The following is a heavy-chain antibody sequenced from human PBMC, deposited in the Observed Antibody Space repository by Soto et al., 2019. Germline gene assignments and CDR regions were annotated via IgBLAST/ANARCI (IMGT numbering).Heavy chain of an antibody. J-gene: IGHJ4*02. CDR2: ISYDGSNK. CDR1: GFTFSSYA. Sequence: QVQLVESGGGVVQPGRSLRLSCAASGFTFSSYAMHRVRQAPGKGLEWVAVISYDGSNKYYADSVKGRFTISRDNSKNTLYLQMNRLRAEDTAVYYCARDSENYSDSSGYYVYYFDYWGQGTLVTVFS. CDR3: ARDSENYSDSSGYYVYYFDY. D-gene: IGHD3-22*01. V-gene: IGHV3-30-3*01.